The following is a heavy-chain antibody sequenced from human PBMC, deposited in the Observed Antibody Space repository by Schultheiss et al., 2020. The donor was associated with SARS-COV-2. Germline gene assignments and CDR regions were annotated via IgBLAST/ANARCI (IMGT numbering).Heavy chain of an antibody. CDR1: GFTFSSYS. V-gene: IGHV3-48*01. J-gene: IGHJ6*03. D-gene: IGHD3-3*01. Sequence: GESLKISCAASGFTFSSYSMNWVRQAPGKGLEWVSYISSSSSTIYYADSVKGRFTISRDNAKNSLYLQMNSLRAEDTAVYYCARDAYYDFWSGYGTYYYYMDVWGKGTTVTVSS. CDR2: ISSSSSTI. CDR3: ARDAYYDFWSGYGTYYYYMDV.